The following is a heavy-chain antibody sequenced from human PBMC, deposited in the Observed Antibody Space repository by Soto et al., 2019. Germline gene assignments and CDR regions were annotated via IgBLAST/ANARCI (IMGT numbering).Heavy chain of an antibody. CDR2: IYPGDSDT. CDR1: GYSFTSYW. CDR3: ARTVVGIVVVPAARDYYGMDV. D-gene: IGHD2-2*01. J-gene: IGHJ6*02. V-gene: IGHV5-51*01. Sequence: GESLKISCKGSGYSFTSYWIGWVRQMPGKGLEWMGIIYPGDSDTRYSPSFQGQVTISADKSISTTYLQWSSLKASDTAMYYCARTVVGIVVVPAARDYYGMDVWGQGTTVTVSS.